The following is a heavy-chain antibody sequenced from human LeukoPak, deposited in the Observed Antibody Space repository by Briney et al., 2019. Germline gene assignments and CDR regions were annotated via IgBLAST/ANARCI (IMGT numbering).Heavy chain of an antibody. CDR2: INPSGGST. V-gene: IGHV1-46*01. CDR1: GYTFTSYY. Sequence: ASVKVSCKASGYTFTSYYMHWVRQAPGQGLEWMGIINPSGGSTSYAQKSQGRVTMTRDMSTSTVYMELSSLRSEDTAVYYCARESRGFGEFTDAFDIWGQGTMVTVSS. D-gene: IGHD3-10*01. CDR3: ARESRGFGEFTDAFDI. J-gene: IGHJ3*02.